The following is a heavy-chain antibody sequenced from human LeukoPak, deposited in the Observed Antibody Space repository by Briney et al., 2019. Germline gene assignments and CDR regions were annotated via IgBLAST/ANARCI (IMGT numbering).Heavy chain of an antibody. D-gene: IGHD6-13*01. CDR1: GYTFTSYA. J-gene: IGHJ5*02. CDR3: ARQAAAYAKNGLDNWFDP. Sequence: ASVKVSCKASGYTFTSYAMNWVRQAPGQGLEWMGWINTNTGNPTYAQGFTGRFVFSLDTSVSTAYLQISSLKAEDTAVYYCARQAAAYAKNGLDNWFDPWGQGTLVTVSS. V-gene: IGHV7-4-1*02. CDR2: INTNTGNP.